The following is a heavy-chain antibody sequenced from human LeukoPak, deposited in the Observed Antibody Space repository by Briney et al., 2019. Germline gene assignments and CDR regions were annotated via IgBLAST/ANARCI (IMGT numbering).Heavy chain of an antibody. CDR3: ARGWLAESMVVTPYNY. D-gene: IGHD4-23*01. CDR1: GGTFSSNA. Sequence: SVKVSCKASGGTFSSNAISWVRQAPGQGLEWMGGIIPIFGTANYAQKFQDRVTITAVESMSTVYMELSSLRSEDTAVYYCARGWLAESMVVTPYNYWGQGTLVTVSS. V-gene: IGHV1-69*01. J-gene: IGHJ4*02. CDR2: IIPIFGTA.